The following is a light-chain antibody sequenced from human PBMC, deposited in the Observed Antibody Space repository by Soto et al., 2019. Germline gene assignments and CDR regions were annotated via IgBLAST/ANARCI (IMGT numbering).Light chain of an antibody. Sequence: QSVLTQPASVSGSPGQAITISCTGTSSDIGGYNYVSWYQQHPGKAPKLMIYEVSNRPPGVSNRFSGSKSDNTASLTISGLQPEDEAYYYCSSYTSSITWVFGGGTKLTVL. CDR3: SSYTSSITWV. CDR1: SSDIGGYNY. CDR2: EVS. J-gene: IGLJ3*02. V-gene: IGLV2-14*01.